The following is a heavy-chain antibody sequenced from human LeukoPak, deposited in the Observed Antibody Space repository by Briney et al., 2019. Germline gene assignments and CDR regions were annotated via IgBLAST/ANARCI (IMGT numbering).Heavy chain of an antibody. Sequence: PSETLSLTCTVSGGSISSYYWSWIRQPPGKGLEWIGYIYYSGSTNYNPSLKSRVTISVDTSKNQFSLKLSSVTAADTAVYYCARDGPVGRLGYWGQGTLVTVSS. CDR1: GGSISSYY. CDR3: ARDGPVGRLGY. V-gene: IGHV4-59*01. J-gene: IGHJ4*02. CDR2: IYYSGST. D-gene: IGHD3-10*01.